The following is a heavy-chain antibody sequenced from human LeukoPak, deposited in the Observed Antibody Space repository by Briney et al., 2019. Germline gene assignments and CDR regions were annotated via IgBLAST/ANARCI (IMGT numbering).Heavy chain of an antibody. V-gene: IGHV3-66*01. CDR3: ARANYEILTGYLYFDY. CDR1: GFTVNSNY. J-gene: IGHJ4*02. Sequence: GVSLRLSCAASGFTVNSNYMSWVRQAPGKGLEWVSIIYSGGSTHYGDSVKGRFTISRDNSKNTLYLQMNSLSAEDTAVYYCARANYEILTGYLYFDYWGQGTLVTVSS. D-gene: IGHD3-9*01. CDR2: IYSGGST.